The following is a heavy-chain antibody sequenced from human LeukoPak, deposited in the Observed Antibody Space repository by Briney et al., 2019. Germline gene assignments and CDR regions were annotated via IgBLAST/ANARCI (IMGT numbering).Heavy chain of an antibody. J-gene: IGHJ3*02. V-gene: IGHV3-48*03. CDR2: ISSSGSTI. CDR1: GFTFSSYE. CDR3: ARVPRGSLGFVSAFDI. Sequence: GGSLRLSCAASGFTFSSYEMNWVRQAPGKGLEWVSYISSSGSTIYYADSVKGRFTISRDNAKNSLYLQMNSLRAEDTAVYYCARVPRGSLGFVSAFDIWGQGTMVTVSS. D-gene: IGHD3-16*01.